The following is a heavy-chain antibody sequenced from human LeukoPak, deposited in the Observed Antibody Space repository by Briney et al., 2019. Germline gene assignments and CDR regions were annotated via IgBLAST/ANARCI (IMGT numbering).Heavy chain of an antibody. CDR3: ARASTGTYDY. V-gene: IGHV5-51*01. J-gene: IGHJ4*02. D-gene: IGHD1-1*01. CDR1: GYSFTTYW. Sequence: GESLKISCKASGYSFTTYWIGWVRQMPGKGLEWMGIIFPGDSNTRYSPSFQGQVTISVDKSTNTAYLQWHNLKASDTAMYYCARASTGTYDYWGQGTLVTVSS. CDR2: IFPGDSNT.